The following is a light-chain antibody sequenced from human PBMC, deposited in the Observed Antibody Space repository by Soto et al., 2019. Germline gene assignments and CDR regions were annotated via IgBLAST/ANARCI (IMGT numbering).Light chain of an antibody. CDR2: GAS. J-gene: IGKJ1*01. Sequence: EIVMTQSPSTLSVSPEERATLSCRASQSVSSNLAWYQQTPGEAHRLLIYGASTSPTGIPPSVSGSGCGTEFTLIFSSLQSEDFAVYYCQQYNNWPPWTFGQGTKVDIK. V-gene: IGKV3-15*01. CDR3: QQYNNWPPWT. CDR1: QSVSSN.